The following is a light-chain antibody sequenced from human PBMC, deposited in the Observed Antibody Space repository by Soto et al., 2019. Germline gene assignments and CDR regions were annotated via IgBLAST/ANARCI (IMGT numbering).Light chain of an antibody. CDR3: MQALQTPT. CDR1: QSLLHSNGYNY. Sequence: DIVMTQSPLSLSVTPGEPASISCRSSQSLLHSNGYNYLDWYLQKPGQSPQVLIYVGSNRASGVPDRFSGSGSCTDFTLKISRVEAEDVGVYYCMQALQTPTFGQGTKVEIK. CDR2: VGS. V-gene: IGKV2-28*01. J-gene: IGKJ1*01.